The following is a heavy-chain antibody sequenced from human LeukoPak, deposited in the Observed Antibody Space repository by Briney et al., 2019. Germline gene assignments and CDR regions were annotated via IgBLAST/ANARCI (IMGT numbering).Heavy chain of an antibody. V-gene: IGHV3-23*01. CDR3: AKSVGWVKYYFDY. D-gene: IGHD6-19*01. CDR1: GITFNNYA. J-gene: IGHJ4*02. CDR2: ISGSGGVT. Sequence: PGGSLRLSCAASGITFNNYAMSWVRQAPGKGLEWVSDISGSGGVTHYADSVKGRFTISRDNSKSTLYLQMNSLRAEDTAVYYCAKSVGWVKYYFDYWGQGTLVTVSS.